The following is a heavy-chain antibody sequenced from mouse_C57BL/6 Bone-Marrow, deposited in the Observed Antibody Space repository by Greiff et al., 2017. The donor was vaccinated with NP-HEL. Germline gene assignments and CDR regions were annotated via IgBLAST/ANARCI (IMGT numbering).Heavy chain of an antibody. V-gene: IGHV1-69*01. J-gene: IGHJ3*01. CDR3: ARSNSEPWFAY. Sequence: QVQLQQPGAELVMPGASVKLSCKASGYTFTSYWMHWVKQRPGQGLEWIGEIDPSDSYTNYNQKFKGKSTLTVDKSSSTAYMQLSSLTSEDSAVYYCARSNSEPWFAYWGQGTLVTVSA. D-gene: IGHD4-1*01. CDR1: GYTFTSYW. CDR2: IDPSDSYT.